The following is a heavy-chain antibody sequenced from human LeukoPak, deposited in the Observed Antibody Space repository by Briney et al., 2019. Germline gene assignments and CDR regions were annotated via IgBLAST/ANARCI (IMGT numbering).Heavy chain of an antibody. V-gene: IGHV4-59*12. J-gene: IGHJ3*02. D-gene: IGHD3-22*01. CDR2: IHYTGST. Sequence: SETLSLTCTVSGGSMSSYYWSWIRQPPGKGLEWIGYIHYTGSTNYNPSLKSRVTISVDTSKNQFSLKLSSVTAADTAVYYCARKYYYDSSGYSDRLWAFDIWGQGTMVTVSS. CDR3: ARKYYYDSSGYSDRLWAFDI. CDR1: GGSMSSYY.